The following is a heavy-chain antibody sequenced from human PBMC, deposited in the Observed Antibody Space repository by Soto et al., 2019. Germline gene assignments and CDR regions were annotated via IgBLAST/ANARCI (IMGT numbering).Heavy chain of an antibody. Sequence: QVQLQQWGAGLLKPSETLSLTCAVYGGSFSGYQWSWIRQTPGKGLEWIGGINDSGDINYNPSLKSRVTSLVDSPKKQLSLRLSSVTAADTAVYYFARGLILWFGELSRRGGYYYYMDVWGKGPTVTVSS. V-gene: IGHV4-34*02. CDR3: ARGLILWFGELSRRGGYYYYMDV. CDR2: INDSGDI. CDR1: GGSFSGYQ. J-gene: IGHJ6*03. D-gene: IGHD3-10*01.